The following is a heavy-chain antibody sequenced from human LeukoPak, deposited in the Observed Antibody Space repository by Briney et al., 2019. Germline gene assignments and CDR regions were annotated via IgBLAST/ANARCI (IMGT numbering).Heavy chain of an antibody. D-gene: IGHD3-22*01. J-gene: IGHJ6*04. CDR3: ARGTRDSSAYYSPPDV. V-gene: IGHV3-21*01. CDR1: GFTFGDHS. Sequence: PGGSLRLSCTTSGFTFGDHSMSWVRQAPGKGLEWVSSISTSSSYIYYGDSVKGRFTISRDNAKNSLYLQMNSLRAEDTAVYYCARGTRDSSAYYSPPDVWGKGTTVTVSS. CDR2: ISTSSSYI.